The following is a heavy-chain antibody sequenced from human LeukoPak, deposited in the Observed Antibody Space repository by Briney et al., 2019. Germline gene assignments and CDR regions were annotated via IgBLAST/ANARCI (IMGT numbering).Heavy chain of an antibody. V-gene: IGHV3-23*01. CDR1: GFTFSSYA. J-gene: IGHJ4*02. CDR2: ISGSGGST. D-gene: IGHD6-19*01. CDR3: ANGVYAVAGYSNY. Sequence: GGSLRLSSAASGFTFSSYAMSWVRQAPGKGLEWVSAISGSGGSTYYADSVKGRFTISRDNSKNTLYLQMNSLRAEDTAVYYCANGVYAVAGYSNYWGQGTLVTVSS.